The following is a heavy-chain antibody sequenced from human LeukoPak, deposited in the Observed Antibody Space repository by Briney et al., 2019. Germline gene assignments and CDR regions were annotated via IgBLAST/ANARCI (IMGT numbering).Heavy chain of an antibody. V-gene: IGHV3-30*03. CDR3: ARKFLTGRLIDY. J-gene: IGHJ4*02. CDR2: ISHDGSNE. Sequence: GTSLRLSCAASGLLPNAFAMHWVRQAPGKGLEWVAVISHDGSNEYYADSVKGRFTISRDTSKNTLYLQMNSLRAEDTALYYCARKFLTGRLIDYWGQGTLVTVSS. CDR1: GLLPNAFA. D-gene: IGHD7-27*01.